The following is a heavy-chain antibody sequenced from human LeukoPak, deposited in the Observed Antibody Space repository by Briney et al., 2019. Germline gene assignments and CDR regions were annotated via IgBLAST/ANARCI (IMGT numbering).Heavy chain of an antibody. Sequence: GRSLRLSCTASGFTFSNYSMNWVRPAPGKGLEWGSSISSSSSYIYYADSVKGRFTISRDNAKNSLYLQMNSLRAEDTAVYYCAREEPNMVRGVIITYYYYYMDVWGKGTTVTISS. CDR1: GFTFSNYS. CDR2: ISSSSSYI. V-gene: IGHV3-21*01. CDR3: AREEPNMVRGVIITYYYYYMDV. J-gene: IGHJ6*03. D-gene: IGHD3-10*01.